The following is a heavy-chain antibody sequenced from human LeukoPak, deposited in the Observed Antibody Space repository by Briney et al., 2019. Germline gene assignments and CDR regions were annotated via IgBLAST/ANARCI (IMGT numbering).Heavy chain of an antibody. CDR1: GFTFRSYG. D-gene: IGHD2-2*01. CDR3: ARDDCSTTPCYAY. V-gene: IGHV3-33*01. CDR2: IWYDGSNK. J-gene: IGHJ4*02. Sequence: GRSLRLSCAASGFTFRSYGMRWVRQAPGKGLEWVAVIWYDGSNKYYADSVKGRFTISRDNSKSTLYLQMNGLKAEDTAVYYCARDDCSTTPCYAYWGQGTLVTVSS.